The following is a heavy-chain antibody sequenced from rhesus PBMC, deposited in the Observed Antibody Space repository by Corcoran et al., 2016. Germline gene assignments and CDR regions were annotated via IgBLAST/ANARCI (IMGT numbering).Heavy chain of an antibody. CDR1: GGSISSNY. CDR3: ARQLGPFDY. Sequence: QLQLQESGPGLVKPSETLSVTCAVSGGSISSNYWSWIRQPPGKGLEGSGRICGSGSSTNYNPSLKSRVTLSVDTSKNQLSLKLSSVTAADTAVYYCARQLGPFDYWGQGVLVTVSS. V-gene: IGHV4-169*01. J-gene: IGHJ4*01. D-gene: IGHD4-29*01. CDR2: ICGSGSST.